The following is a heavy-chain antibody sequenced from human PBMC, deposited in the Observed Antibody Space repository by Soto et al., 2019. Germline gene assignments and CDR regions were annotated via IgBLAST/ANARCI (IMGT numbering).Heavy chain of an antibody. V-gene: IGHV3-48*02. Sequence: PXGSLRLSCAASGFTFSSYSMNWVRQAPGKGLEWVSYISSSSSTIYYADSVKGRFTISRDNAKNSLYLQMNSLRDEDTAVYYCARDQPYQDFWSGYPMDVWGQGATVTVSS. CDR2: ISSSSSTI. J-gene: IGHJ6*02. CDR1: GFTFSSYS. D-gene: IGHD3-3*01. CDR3: ARDQPYQDFWSGYPMDV.